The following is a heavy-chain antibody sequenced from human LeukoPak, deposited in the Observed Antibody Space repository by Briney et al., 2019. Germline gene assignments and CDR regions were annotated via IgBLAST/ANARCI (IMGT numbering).Heavy chain of an antibody. Sequence: GGSLRLSCAASRFTFSTYSMNWVRQAPGRGLEWVSYISSTSTNIYYRDSVKGRFTISRDNAKNSLYLHMTSLRAEDTAVYYCVRNDGDDAFDIWGQGTMVTVSS. D-gene: IGHD4-17*01. CDR2: ISSTSTNI. CDR1: RFTFSTYS. V-gene: IGHV3-48*01. J-gene: IGHJ3*02. CDR3: VRNDGDDAFDI.